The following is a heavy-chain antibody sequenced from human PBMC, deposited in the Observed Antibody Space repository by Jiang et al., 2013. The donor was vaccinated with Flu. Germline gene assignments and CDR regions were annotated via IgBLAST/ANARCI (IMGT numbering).Heavy chain of an antibody. D-gene: IGHD6-19*01. CDR1: GFSFSSYG. Sequence: RLSCAASGFSFSSYGMNWVRQAPGKGLEWVALISSDGSKTYYADSVKGRFTISGDNSKDTLFLQMNSLRAEDTAVYYCARDIDPLAVAGTAAGYWGQGTLVTVSS. J-gene: IGHJ4*02. CDR2: ISSDGSKT. V-gene: IGHV3-33*05. CDR3: ARDIDPLAVAGTAAGY.